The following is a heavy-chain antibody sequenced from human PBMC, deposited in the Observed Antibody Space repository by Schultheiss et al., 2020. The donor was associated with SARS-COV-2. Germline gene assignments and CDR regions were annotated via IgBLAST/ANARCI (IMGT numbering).Heavy chain of an antibody. J-gene: IGHJ4*02. Sequence: GGSLRLSYAASGFIVSSNYMSWVRQAPGKGLEWVSSISSSCNSAYYADSVKGRFAISRDNSKNTLDLQMNSLRAEDTAVYYCAKVHGFGEFLDPIDYWGQGTLVTVSS. D-gene: IGHD3-10*01. CDR3: AKVHGFGEFLDPIDY. CDR2: ISSSCNSA. CDR1: GFIVSSNY. V-gene: IGHV3-23*01.